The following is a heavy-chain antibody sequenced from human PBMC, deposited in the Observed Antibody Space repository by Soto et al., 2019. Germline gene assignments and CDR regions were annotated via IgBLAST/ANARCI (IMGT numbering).Heavy chain of an antibody. CDR3: ARGPSQFDP. CDR2: INPMLGVA. Sequence: ASVKVSCKASGGSFSSLVISWLRQAPGQGPEWMGGINPMLGVANFAQKFQDRVTITADESTTTSYMELSSLRSEDTAVYSCARGPSQFDPWGQGTLVTVSS. CDR1: GGSFSSLV. V-gene: IGHV1-69*10. J-gene: IGHJ5*02.